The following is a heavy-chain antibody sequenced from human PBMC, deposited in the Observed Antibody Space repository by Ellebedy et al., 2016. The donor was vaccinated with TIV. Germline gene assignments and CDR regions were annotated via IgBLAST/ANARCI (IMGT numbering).Heavy chain of an antibody. D-gene: IGHD6-13*01. CDR3: ARCFRQQLVVTGLNWFDP. V-gene: IGHV4-4*07. CDR2: IYTIEST. J-gene: IGHJ5*02. CDR1: GGSISSYY. Sequence: MPSETLSLTCTVSGGSISSYYWSWIRQPAGKGLEWIGRIYTIESTNYNPTLKSRVTMSVDTSKNQFSLKRSSVTAADTAVYYCARCFRQQLVVTGLNWFDPWGQGTLVTVSS.